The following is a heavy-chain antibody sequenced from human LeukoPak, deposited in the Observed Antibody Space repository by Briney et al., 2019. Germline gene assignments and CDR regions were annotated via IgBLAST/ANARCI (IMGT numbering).Heavy chain of an antibody. CDR1: GGSFSGYY. CDR3: ARGPYYGDYLVPFDY. Sequence: SSETLSLTCAVYGGSFSGYYWSWIRQPPGKGLEWIGEINHSGSSNYNPSLKSRVLISVDTSNNHFSLKLSFVTAADTAVYYCARGPYYGDYLVPFDYWGQGTLVTVSS. D-gene: IGHD4-17*01. CDR2: INHSGSS. J-gene: IGHJ4*02. V-gene: IGHV4-34*01.